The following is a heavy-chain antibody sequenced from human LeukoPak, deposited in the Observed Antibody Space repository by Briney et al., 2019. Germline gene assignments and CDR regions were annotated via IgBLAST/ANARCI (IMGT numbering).Heavy chain of an antibody. J-gene: IGHJ3*02. CDR2: IYTSGST. CDR3: AFRNYDSSGSNAFDI. V-gene: IGHV4-4*07. Sequence: PSETLSLTCTVSGGSISSHYWSWIRQPAGKGLEWIGRIYTSGSTNYNPSLKSRVTMSVDTSKNQFSLKLSSVTAADTAVYYCAFRNYDSSGSNAFDIWGQGTMVTVSS. D-gene: IGHD3-22*01. CDR1: GGSISSHY.